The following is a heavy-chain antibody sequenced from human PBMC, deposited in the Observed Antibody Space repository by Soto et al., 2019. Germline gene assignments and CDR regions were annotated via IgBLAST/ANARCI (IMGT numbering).Heavy chain of an antibody. CDR3: AQVGTSGLYYFDY. CDR1: GFTFSNYA. V-gene: IGHV3-23*01. J-gene: IGHJ4*02. CDR2: ISGSGGSP. D-gene: IGHD6-19*01. Sequence: GGSLRLSCAASGFTFSNYAMNWVRQAPGKGLEWVSTISGSGGSPYYADPVKGRFTISRDNSRNTLYLQMNSLRAGGSAIYYCAQVGTSGLYYFDYWGQGTLVTVSS.